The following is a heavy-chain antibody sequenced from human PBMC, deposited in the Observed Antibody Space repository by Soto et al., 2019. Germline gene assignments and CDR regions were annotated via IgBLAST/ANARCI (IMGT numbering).Heavy chain of an antibody. D-gene: IGHD3-10*01. V-gene: IGHV3-30*18. CDR1: GFTFSSYG. J-gene: IGHJ6*03. CDR3: AKEYYYGSVSYYQYYYYYYMDV. CDR2: ISYDGSNK. Sequence: QVQLVESGGGVVQPGRSLRLSCAASGFTFSSYGMHWVRQAPGKGLEWVAVISYDGSNKYYADSVKGRFTISRDNSKNTLYLQMNSLRAEDTAVYYCAKEYYYGSVSYYQYYYYYYMDVWGKGTTVTVSS.